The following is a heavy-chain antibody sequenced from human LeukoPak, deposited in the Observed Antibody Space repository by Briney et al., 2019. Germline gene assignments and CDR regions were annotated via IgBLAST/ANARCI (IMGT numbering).Heavy chain of an antibody. CDR2: INSDGSST. Sequence: RPGGSLRLSCAGTGYTFSSAWMHWVRQAPGKGLVWVSRINSDGSSTRYADSVRGRFTISRDNAKNSLYLQMNSLRAEDTAVYYCARDLNWETYWGQGTLVSVSS. V-gene: IGHV3-74*01. CDR3: ARDLNWETY. CDR1: GYTFSSAW. D-gene: IGHD7-27*01. J-gene: IGHJ4*02.